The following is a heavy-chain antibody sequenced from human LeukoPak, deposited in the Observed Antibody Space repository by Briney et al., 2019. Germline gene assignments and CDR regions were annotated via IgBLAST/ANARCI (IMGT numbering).Heavy chain of an antibody. CDR1: GFTFSSYA. Sequence: PGGSLRLSCAASGFTFSSYAMSWVRQAPGKGLEWVSAISGSGGSTYYADSVKGRFTISRDNSKNTLYLQMNSLRAEDTAVYYCAREGGYCSGGSCFQSGYFDYWGQGTLVTVSS. CDR3: AREGGYCSGGSCFQSGYFDY. J-gene: IGHJ4*02. V-gene: IGHV3-23*01. D-gene: IGHD2-15*01. CDR2: ISGSGGST.